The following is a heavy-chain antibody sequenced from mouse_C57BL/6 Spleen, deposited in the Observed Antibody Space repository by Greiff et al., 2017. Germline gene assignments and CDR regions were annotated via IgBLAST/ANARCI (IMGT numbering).Heavy chain of an antibody. Sequence: QVQLQQPGTELVKPGASVKLSCKASGYTFTSYWMHWVKQRPGQGLEWIGNINPSNGGTNYNEKFKSKATLTVDKSSSTAYMQLSSLTSEDSAVYYGARDGYDKTPSSYYFDYWGQGTTLTVSS. D-gene: IGHD2-2*01. J-gene: IGHJ2*01. CDR2: INPSNGGT. V-gene: IGHV1-53*01. CDR1: GYTFTSYW. CDR3: ARDGYDKTPSSYYFDY.